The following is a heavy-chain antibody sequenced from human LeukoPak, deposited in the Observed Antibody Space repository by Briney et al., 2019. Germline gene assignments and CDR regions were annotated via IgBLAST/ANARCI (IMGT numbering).Heavy chain of an antibody. CDR3: ARAPTSMAPDY. J-gene: IGHJ4*02. CDR2: ISSSSSYI. CDR1: GFTFSSYS. V-gene: IGHV3-21*01. Sequence: AGSLRLSCAASGFTFSSYSMNWVRQAPGKGLEWVSSISSSSSYIYYADSVKGRFTISRDNAKNSLYLQMNSLRAEDTAVYYCARAPTSMAPDYWGQGTLVTVPS. D-gene: IGHD5-18*01.